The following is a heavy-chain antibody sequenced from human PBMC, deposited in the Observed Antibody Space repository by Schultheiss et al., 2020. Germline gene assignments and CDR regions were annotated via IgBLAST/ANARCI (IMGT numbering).Heavy chain of an antibody. CDR1: GYSISSGYY. Sequence: SETLSLTCTVSGYSISSGYYWGWIRQPPGKGLEWIGSIYHSGSTYYNPSLKSRVTILVDTSKNQFSLKLSSVTAADTAVYYCARYEGGDSSGYYVYYYYYYMDVWGKGTTVTVSS. J-gene: IGHJ6*03. CDR2: IYHSGST. CDR3: ARYEGGDSSGYYVYYYYYYMDV. V-gene: IGHV4-38-2*02. D-gene: IGHD3-22*01.